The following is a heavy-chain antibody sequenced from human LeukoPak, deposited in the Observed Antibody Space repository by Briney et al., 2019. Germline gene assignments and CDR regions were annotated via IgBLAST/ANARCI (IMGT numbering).Heavy chain of an antibody. J-gene: IGHJ5*02. CDR2: IIAIFGTA. V-gene: IGHV1-69*13. D-gene: IGHD3-3*01. CDR3: ARVGSRITIFGVVIRANWFDP. Sequence: SLKVSCKASGGTFTSYAISWVRQAPGQGLEWMGGIIAIFGTANYAQKFQGRVTITADESTSTAYMELSSLRSEDTAVYYCARVGSRITIFGVVIRANWFDPWGQGTLVTVSS. CDR1: GGTFTSYA.